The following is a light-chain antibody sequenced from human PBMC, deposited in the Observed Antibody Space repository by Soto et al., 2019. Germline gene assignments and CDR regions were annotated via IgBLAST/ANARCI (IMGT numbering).Light chain of an antibody. Sequence: QSALTQPASVSGSPGQSITISCTGTSSDIGYYNYVSWYQQHPGEAPKLIIYEVSNRPSGVSNRFSGFKSGNTASLTISGLLPEDEALYYCTSYTSTNTLVMFGGGTKLTVL. CDR3: TSYTSTNTLVM. CDR2: EVS. J-gene: IGLJ3*02. CDR1: SSDIGYYNY. V-gene: IGLV2-14*01.